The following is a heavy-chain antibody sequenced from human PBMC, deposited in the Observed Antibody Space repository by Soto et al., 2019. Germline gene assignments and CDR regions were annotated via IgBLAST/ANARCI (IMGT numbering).Heavy chain of an antibody. CDR1: GGTFSSYA. D-gene: IGHD2-15*01. V-gene: IGHV1-69*13. CDR3: ASPPYCSGGSCYRGGVPYYSDY. Sequence: SVKVSCKASGGTFSSYAISWVRQAPGQGLEWMGGIIPIFGTANYAQKFQGRVTITADESTSTAYMELSSLRSEDTAVYYCASPPYCSGGSCYRGGVPYYSDYWGQGTLVTVSS. J-gene: IGHJ4*02. CDR2: IIPIFGTA.